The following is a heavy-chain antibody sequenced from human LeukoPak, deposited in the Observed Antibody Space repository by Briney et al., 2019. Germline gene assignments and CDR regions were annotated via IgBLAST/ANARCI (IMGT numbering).Heavy chain of an antibody. CDR2: ISAYNGNT. CDR3: ARALRIAVEGGVDY. V-gene: IGHV1-18*01. CDR1: GYTFTSYG. Sequence: ASVKVSCKASGYTFTSYGITWVRQAPGQGLEWMGWISAYNGNTNYAQKLQGRVTMTTDTSTSTAYMELRSLRSDDTAVYYCARALRIAVEGGVDYWGQGTLVTVSS. D-gene: IGHD6-19*01. J-gene: IGHJ4*02.